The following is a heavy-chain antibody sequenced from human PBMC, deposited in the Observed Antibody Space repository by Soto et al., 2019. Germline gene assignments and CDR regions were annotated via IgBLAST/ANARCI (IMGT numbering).Heavy chain of an antibody. CDR2: INHSGST. Sequence: SETLSLICAVYGGSFSGYYWSWIRQPPGKGLEWIGEINHSGSTNYNPSLKSRVTISVDTSKNQFSLKLSSVTAADTAVYYCARVKAYYDFWSGSPPHYYYYGMDVWGQGTTVTVSS. CDR3: ARVKAYYDFWSGSPPHYYYYGMDV. V-gene: IGHV4-34*01. D-gene: IGHD3-3*01. J-gene: IGHJ6*02. CDR1: GGSFSGYY.